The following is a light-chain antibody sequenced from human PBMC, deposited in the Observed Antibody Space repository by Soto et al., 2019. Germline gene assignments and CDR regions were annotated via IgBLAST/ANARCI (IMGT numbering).Light chain of an antibody. CDR3: QQYYSYSWT. V-gene: IGKV1-8*01. J-gene: IGKJ1*01. CDR1: QGISSY. CDR2: AAS. Sequence: AIRMTQSPSSLSASTGDRVTITCRASQGISSYLAWYQQKPGKAPKLLIYAASTLQSGVPSRFSGSGSGTDFTLTISCLQSEDFATYYCQQYYSYSWTFVQGTKVEIK.